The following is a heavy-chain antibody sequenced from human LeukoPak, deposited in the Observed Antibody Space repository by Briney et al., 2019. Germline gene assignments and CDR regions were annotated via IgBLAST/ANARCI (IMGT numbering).Heavy chain of an antibody. CDR2: MNPNSGNT. Sequence: ASVKVSCKASGYTFTGYYMNWVRQATGQGLEWMGWMNPNSGNTGYAQKFQGRFTVTRDTSVSTAYMELSRLTSDDTAVYYCACWGYGYPYYYAMDVWGQGTPVTVSS. CDR3: ACWGYGYPYYYAMDV. D-gene: IGHD5-18*01. V-gene: IGHV1-8*01. CDR1: GYTFTGYY. J-gene: IGHJ6*02.